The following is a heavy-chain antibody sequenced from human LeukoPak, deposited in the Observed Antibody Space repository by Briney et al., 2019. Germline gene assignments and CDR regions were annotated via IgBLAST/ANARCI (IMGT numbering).Heavy chain of an antibody. CDR3: ARSLWVLAGTYY. CDR1: GYTFTAYD. Sequence: ASVKVSCKASGYTFTAYDMHWVGQVPGQGLEWMGWINPNSGGTNYAQKFQGRVTMTSDTSISTAYMELSRLTSDDTAVYYCARSLWVLAGTYYWGQGTLVTVSS. J-gene: IGHJ4*02. CDR2: INPNSGGT. D-gene: IGHD6-19*01. V-gene: IGHV1-2*02.